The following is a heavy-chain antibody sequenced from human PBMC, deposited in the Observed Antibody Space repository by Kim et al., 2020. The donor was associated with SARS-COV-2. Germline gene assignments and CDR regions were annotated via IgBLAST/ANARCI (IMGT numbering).Heavy chain of an antibody. V-gene: IGHV1-3*01. CDR2: INAGNGNT. D-gene: IGHD3-10*01. CDR1: GYTFTSYA. CDR3: ARNRDPEDYYGSGMAPDP. Sequence: ASVKVSCKASGYTFTSYAMHWVRQAPGQRLEWMGWINAGNGNTKYSQKFQGRVTITRDTSASTAYMELSSLRSEDTAVYYCARNRDPEDYYGSGMAPDPWGQGTLVTVSS. J-gene: IGHJ5*02.